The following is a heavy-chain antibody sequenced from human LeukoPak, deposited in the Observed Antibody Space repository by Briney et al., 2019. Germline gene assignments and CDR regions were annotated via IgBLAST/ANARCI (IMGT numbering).Heavy chain of an antibody. J-gene: IGHJ4*02. D-gene: IGHD6-19*01. CDR3: AKDSLVGGWLVGYSFDS. V-gene: IGHV3-23*01. Sequence: GGSLRLSCAASGFTFSSFAMGWVRQAPGKGLEWVSGISGSGGNTYYADSVKGRFTISRDNSKNTVYLQMNSLRAEDTAVYYCAKDSLVGGWLVGYSFDSWGQGTLVTVSS. CDR2: ISGSGGNT. CDR1: GFTFSSFA.